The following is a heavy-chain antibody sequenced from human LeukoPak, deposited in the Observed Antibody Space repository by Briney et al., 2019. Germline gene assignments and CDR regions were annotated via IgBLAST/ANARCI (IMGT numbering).Heavy chain of an antibody. CDR3: AKGKDYGGNSWYYYGMDV. CDR2: ISGSGGST. Sequence: GGSLRLSCAASGFTFSSYAMSWVRQAPGKGLEWVSAISGSGGSTYYADSVKGRFTISRDNSKNTLYLQMNSLRAEDTAVYYCAKGKDYGGNSWYYYGMDVWGQGTTVTVSS. J-gene: IGHJ6*02. V-gene: IGHV3-23*01. CDR1: GFTFSSYA. D-gene: IGHD4-23*01.